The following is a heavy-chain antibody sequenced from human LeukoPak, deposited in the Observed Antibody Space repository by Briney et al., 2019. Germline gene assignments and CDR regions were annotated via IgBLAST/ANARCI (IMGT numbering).Heavy chain of an antibody. CDR1: GYTFTNYW. Sequence: GESLRISCKGSGYTFTNYWISWVRQMPGKGLEWMGKVDPYDSNVNYSPSFQGHVTISVDRSVSTAYLHWTSLRASDTATYYCARLLRVAGTDFWGPGTRLTVTS. D-gene: IGHD6-19*01. J-gene: IGHJ1*01. CDR2: VDPYDSNV. CDR3: ARLLRVAGTDF. V-gene: IGHV5-10-1*01.